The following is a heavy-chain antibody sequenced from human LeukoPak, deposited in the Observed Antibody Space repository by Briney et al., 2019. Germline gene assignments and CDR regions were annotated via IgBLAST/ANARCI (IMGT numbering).Heavy chain of an antibody. J-gene: IGHJ4*02. V-gene: IGHV4-31*03. D-gene: IGHD1-26*01. Sequence: SQTLSLTCTVSGGSISSGGYYWSWIRQHPGKGLEWIGYIYYSGSTYYNPSLKSRVTISVDTSKNQFSLKLSSVTAADTAVYYCSRESGPFSPFGHWGQGILVTVTS. CDR1: GGSISSGGYY. CDR3: SRESGPFSPFGH. CDR2: IYYSGST.